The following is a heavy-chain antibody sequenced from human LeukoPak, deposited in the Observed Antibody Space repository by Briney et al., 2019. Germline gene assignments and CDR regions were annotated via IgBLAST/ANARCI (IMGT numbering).Heavy chain of an antibody. V-gene: IGHV3-74*01. CDR3: ARGGYSSAPGQFDC. CDR2: IKSDGSST. J-gene: IGHJ4*02. CDR1: GFTFSSYW. D-gene: IGHD5-18*01. Sequence: PGGSLRLSCAASGFTFSSYWMPWVRQAPGKGLVWVSRIKSDGSSTTHADSVKGRFTISRDNAKNTLYLQMNSLRVEDTAVYYCARGGYSSAPGQFDCWGQGTLVTVSP.